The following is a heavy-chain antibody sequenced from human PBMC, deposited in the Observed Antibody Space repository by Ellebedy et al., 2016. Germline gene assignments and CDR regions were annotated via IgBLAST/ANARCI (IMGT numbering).Heavy chain of an antibody. Sequence: GESLKISXVASGFTFSDYTMNWVRQAPGKGLEWISSTSASSSYIYYADSVKGRFTISRDNAKTSLYLQMNSLRAEDTAVYYCASSIAAAGNFYDYYYMDVWGKGTTVTVSS. D-gene: IGHD6-13*01. J-gene: IGHJ6*03. V-gene: IGHV3-21*01. CDR1: GFTFSDYT. CDR3: ASSIAAAGNFYDYYYMDV. CDR2: TSASSSYI.